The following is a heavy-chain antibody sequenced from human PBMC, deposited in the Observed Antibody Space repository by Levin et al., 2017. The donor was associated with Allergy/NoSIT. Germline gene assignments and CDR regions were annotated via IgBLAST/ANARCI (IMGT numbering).Heavy chain of an antibody. CDR1: GFQFSLYG. CDR3: AKRGYCSGNTCQSHDAIDV. Sequence: LSLTCAASGFQFSLYGMHWVLQAPGKGLEWVALIVFDGNDQYYADSVKGRFTISRDNSKNTLYLQMSSLRENDTAIYYCAKRGYCSGNTCQSHDAIDVWGQGTLVIVSS. CDR2: IVFDGNDQ. J-gene: IGHJ3*01. V-gene: IGHV3-30*18. D-gene: IGHD2-15*01.